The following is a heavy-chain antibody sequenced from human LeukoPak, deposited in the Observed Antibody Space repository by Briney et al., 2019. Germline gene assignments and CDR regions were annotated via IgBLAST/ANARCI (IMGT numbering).Heavy chain of an antibody. J-gene: IGHJ4*02. CDR1: GYSFTSYG. D-gene: IGHD3-3*01. CDR2: ISAYNDNT. CDR3: ARCDFWSDFDY. Sequence: GESLKISCKGSGYSFTSYGISWVRQAPGQGLEWMGWISAYNDNTNYAQKLQGRVTMTADTSTSTAYMELRSLRSDDTAVYYCARCDFWSDFDYWGQGTLVTVSS. V-gene: IGHV1-18*01.